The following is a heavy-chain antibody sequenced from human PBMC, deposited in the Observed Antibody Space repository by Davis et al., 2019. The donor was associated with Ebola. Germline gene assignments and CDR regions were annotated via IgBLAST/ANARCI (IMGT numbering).Heavy chain of an antibody. CDR1: GFTFSSYA. CDR2: ISYDGSNK. D-gene: IGHD1-26*01. CDR3: ARDRPGSHGWFDP. J-gene: IGHJ5*02. Sequence: PGGSLRLSCAASGFTFSSYAMHWVRQAPGKGLEWVAVISYDGSNKYYADSVKGRFTISRDNSKNTLYLQMNSLRAEDTAVYYCARDRPGSHGWFDPWGQGTLVTVSS. V-gene: IGHV3-30-3*01.